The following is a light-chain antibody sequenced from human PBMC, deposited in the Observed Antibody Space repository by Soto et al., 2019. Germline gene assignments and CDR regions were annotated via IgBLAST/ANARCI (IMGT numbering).Light chain of an antibody. Sequence: EIVLTQSPGTLSLSPGESAALSCRASQSISNNFLAWYQRKPGQAPRFLIYGASSRATDIPYRFCGSGSGTDFTLTITRLEPDDFAVYYCQQYGGSPPTFGQGTTVEVK. V-gene: IGKV3-20*01. CDR3: QQYGGSPPT. CDR2: GAS. CDR1: QSISNNF. J-gene: IGKJ1*01.